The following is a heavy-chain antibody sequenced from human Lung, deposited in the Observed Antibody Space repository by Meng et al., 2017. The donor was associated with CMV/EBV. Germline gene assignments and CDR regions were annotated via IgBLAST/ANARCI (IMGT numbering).Heavy chain of an antibody. Sequence: LXCTVSGGSISSGDYYWSWIRQPPGKGLEWIGYIYYSGSTYYNPSLKSRVTISVDTSKNQFSLKLCSVTAADTAVYYCASVTGSSDSSGYYYYYGMDVXGQGXTVTVSS. CDR2: IYYSGST. CDR1: GGSISSGDYY. V-gene: IGHV4-30-4*08. J-gene: IGHJ6*02. CDR3: ASVTGSSDSSGYYYYYGMDV. D-gene: IGHD3-22*01.